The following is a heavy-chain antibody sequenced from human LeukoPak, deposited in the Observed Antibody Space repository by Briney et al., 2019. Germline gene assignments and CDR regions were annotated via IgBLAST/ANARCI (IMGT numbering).Heavy chain of an antibody. V-gene: IGHV3-7*03. CDR1: GFTFSRHW. CDR2: IKQDGSAK. D-gene: IGHD2-15*01. CDR3: ARDNGWSADF. Sequence: PGGSLRLSCAASGFTFSRHWMYWVRQAPGKGLEWVANIKQDGSAKPYVDSVKGRFTISRDNAKNSLFLQMNSLRAEDTAVYYCARDNGWSADFWGQGTLVTVFS. J-gene: IGHJ4*02.